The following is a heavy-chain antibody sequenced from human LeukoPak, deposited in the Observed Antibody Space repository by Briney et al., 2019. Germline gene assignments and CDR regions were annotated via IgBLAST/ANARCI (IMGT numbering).Heavy chain of an antibody. Sequence: GGSLRLSCAASGFTFSSYWIHWVRQAPGKGLVWVSRIDTDGSNTNYADSVKGRFTISRDNAQNTVYLQMNSLRAEDTAVYYCAREGYCSGGSCYSSAFDIWGQGTMVTVSS. J-gene: IGHJ3*02. CDR3: AREGYCSGGSCYSSAFDI. CDR1: GFTFSSYW. V-gene: IGHV3-74*01. D-gene: IGHD2-15*01. CDR2: IDTDGSNT.